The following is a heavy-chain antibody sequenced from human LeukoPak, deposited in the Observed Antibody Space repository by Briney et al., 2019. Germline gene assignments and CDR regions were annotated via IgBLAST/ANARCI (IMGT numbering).Heavy chain of an antibody. Sequence: GGTLRLSCVASGFTFNDYGMHWVRRAPGRGLEGVAFIRYDGSSKYYPESVQGRFTISRDNSKNTLHLDMNNLTTEDTGFYYCAKVKSFWFDAWGQGTRVTVAS. D-gene: IGHD3-22*01. CDR1: GFTFNDYG. CDR2: IRYDGSSK. V-gene: IGHV3-30*02. CDR3: AKVKSFWFDA. J-gene: IGHJ5*02.